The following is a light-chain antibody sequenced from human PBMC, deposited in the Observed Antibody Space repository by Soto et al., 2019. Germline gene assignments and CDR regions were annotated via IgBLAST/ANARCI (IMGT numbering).Light chain of an antibody. CDR3: SSYTSSSTYV. Sequence: QSVLTQPASVSGSPGQSITISCTGTSSDVGGYNYVSWYQQHPGKAPKLMIYEVSNRPSGVSNRFSGSKSGNTASLTISGLQAEEYADYYCSSYTSSSTYVFGTGTKVTVL. J-gene: IGLJ1*01. CDR1: SSDVGGYNY. V-gene: IGLV2-14*01. CDR2: EVS.